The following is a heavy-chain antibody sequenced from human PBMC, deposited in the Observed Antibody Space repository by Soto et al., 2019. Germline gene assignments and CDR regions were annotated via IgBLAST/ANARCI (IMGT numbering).Heavy chain of an antibody. J-gene: IGHJ6*02. CDR2: INHSGST. CDR3: ARGLGLQLWENYYYYYGIDV. V-gene: IGHV4-34*01. Sequence: SETLSLTCAVYGGSLSGYYWSWIRQPPGKGLEWIGEINHSGSTTYNPSLKSRVTIVVDTSKNQFSLKLSSVTAADTAVYYCARGLGLQLWENYYYYYGIDVWGQGTTVTVSS. D-gene: IGHD5-18*01. CDR1: GGSLSGYY.